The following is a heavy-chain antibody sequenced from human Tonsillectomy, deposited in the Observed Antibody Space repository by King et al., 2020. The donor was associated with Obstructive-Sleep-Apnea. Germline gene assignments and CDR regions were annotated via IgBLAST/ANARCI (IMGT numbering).Heavy chain of an antibody. V-gene: IGHV3-23*04. J-gene: IGHJ4*02. D-gene: IGHD3-9*01. Sequence: VQLVESGGGLVQPGGSLRLSCAASGFTFSNYAMSWVRQAPGKGLEWVSTISVSGANTFYADSVKGRFTISRDNSKNTLYLQMTSLRAEDTAVYFCANWPPEGPYFDWSRFDQWGQGTLVTVSS. CDR3: ANWPPEGPYFDWSRFDQ. CDR2: ISVSGANT. CDR1: GFTFSNYA.